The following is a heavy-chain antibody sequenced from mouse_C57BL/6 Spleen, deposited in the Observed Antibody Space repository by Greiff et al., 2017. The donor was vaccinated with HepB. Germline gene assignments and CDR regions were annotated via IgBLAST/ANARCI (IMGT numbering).Heavy chain of an antibody. J-gene: IGHJ4*01. CDR1: GYTFTSYW. D-gene: IGHD2-1*01. CDR3: AMSLYYGNYSYAMDD. V-gene: IGHV1-64*01. Sequence: QVQLQQPGAELVKPGASVKLSCKASGYTFTSYWMHWVKQRPGQGLEWIGMIHPNSGSTNYNEKFKSKATLTVDKSSSTAYMQLSSLTSEDSAVYYCAMSLYYGNYSYAMDDWGKGTSVTVSS. CDR2: IHPNSGST.